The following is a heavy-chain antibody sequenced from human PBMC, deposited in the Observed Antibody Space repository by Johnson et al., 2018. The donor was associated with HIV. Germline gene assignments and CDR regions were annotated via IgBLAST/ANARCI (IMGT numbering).Heavy chain of an antibody. CDR2: ISYDGSNK. Sequence: QVQLVESGGGVVQPGGSLRLSCAASGFTFSSYWMSWVRQAPGKGLEWVAVISYDGSNKYYADSVKGRFTISRDNSKNTLYLQMNSLRAEDTAVYYCAKDGGGYGGAFDIWGQGTMVTVSS. D-gene: IGHD1-26*01. V-gene: IGHV3-30*18. CDR1: GFTFSSYW. CDR3: AKDGGGYGGAFDI. J-gene: IGHJ3*02.